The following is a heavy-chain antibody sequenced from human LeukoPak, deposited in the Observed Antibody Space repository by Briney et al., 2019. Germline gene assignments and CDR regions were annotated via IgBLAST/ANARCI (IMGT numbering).Heavy chain of an antibody. Sequence: GGSLRLSCAASGFTFSDYAMHWVRQAPGKGLEWVAVISYDGSNEHYIDSVKGRFTISRDDSKDTLYLQMNSLRVEDTAVYYCAKHLWRDLLWFGEGYYVDYWGQGTLVTVSS. CDR2: ISYDGSNE. D-gene: IGHD3-10*01. CDR3: AKHLWRDLLWFGEGYYVDY. V-gene: IGHV3-30-3*02. J-gene: IGHJ4*02. CDR1: GFTFSDYA.